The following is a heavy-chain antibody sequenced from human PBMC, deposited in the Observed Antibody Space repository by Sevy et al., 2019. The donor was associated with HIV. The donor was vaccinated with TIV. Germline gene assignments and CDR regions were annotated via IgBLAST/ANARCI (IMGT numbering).Heavy chain of an antibody. D-gene: IGHD2-2*01. J-gene: IGHJ4*02. CDR1: GVTFSYYG. CDR3: AKNTAAADIGGFDY. V-gene: IGHV3-30*02. Sequence: GGSLRLSCAASGVTFSYYGMHWVRQAPGKGLEWVAFIGYDGITKYFEDSVKGRFTISRDTSKNTLYLQMKSLRTEDTAFYYCAKNTAAADIGGFDYWGQGTLVTVSS. CDR2: IGYDGITK.